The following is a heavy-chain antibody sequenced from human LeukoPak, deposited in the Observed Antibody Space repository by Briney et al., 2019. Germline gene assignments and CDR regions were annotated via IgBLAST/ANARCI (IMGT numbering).Heavy chain of an antibody. CDR2: IYHSGST. D-gene: IGHD5-18*01. Sequence: PSETLSLTCTVSGGSISSYYWGWIRQPPGKGLEWVGSIYHSGSTYYNPSLKSGVTISVDTSKNQFSLKLSPVTAADPAVYYCARDRVHSYGYADYWGQGTLVTVSS. CDR1: GGSISSYY. CDR3: ARDRVHSYGYADY. J-gene: IGHJ4*02. V-gene: IGHV4-39*07.